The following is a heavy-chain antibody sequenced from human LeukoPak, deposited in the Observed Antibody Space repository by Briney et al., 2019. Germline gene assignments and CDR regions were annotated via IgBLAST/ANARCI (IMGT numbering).Heavy chain of an antibody. Sequence: SETLSLTCAVYGGSFSGYYWSWIRQPPGKGLEWIGEINHSGSTNYNPSLKSRVTISVDTSKNQFSLKLSSVTAADTAVYYCGVRGNSGYAQVTWGQGTLVTVSS. CDR2: INHSGST. J-gene: IGHJ5*02. CDR1: GGSFSGYY. D-gene: IGHD5-12*01. CDR3: GVRGNSGYAQVT. V-gene: IGHV4-34*01.